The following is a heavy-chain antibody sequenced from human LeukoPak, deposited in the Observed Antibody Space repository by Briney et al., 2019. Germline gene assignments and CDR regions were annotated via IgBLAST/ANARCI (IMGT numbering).Heavy chain of an antibody. D-gene: IGHD3-10*01. CDR1: GFTFSDYY. CDR2: ISSSGSTI. V-gene: IGHV3-11*01. CDR3: AKPLDGSGFYYYYYMDV. Sequence: AGGSLRLSCAASGFTFSDYYMSWIRQAPGKGLEWVSYISSSGSTIYYADSVKGRFTISRDNAKDSLYLQMNSLRAEDTAVYYCAKPLDGSGFYYYYYMDVWGKGTTVTISS. J-gene: IGHJ6*03.